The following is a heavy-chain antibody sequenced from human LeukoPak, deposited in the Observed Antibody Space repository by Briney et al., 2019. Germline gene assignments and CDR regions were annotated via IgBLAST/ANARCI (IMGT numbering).Heavy chain of an antibody. CDR3: TRGNSGPDY. CDR2: INSDGSSK. V-gene: IGHV3-74*01. J-gene: IGHJ4*02. D-gene: IGHD5-12*01. CDR1: GFTFSSSW. Sequence: GGSLRLSCAASGFTFSSSWMHWVRQAPGQGLVWVSRINSDGSSKVHADSVKGRSTISRDNAKNTLYLQMNSLRADDTAVYYCTRGNSGPDYWGQGTLVTVSS.